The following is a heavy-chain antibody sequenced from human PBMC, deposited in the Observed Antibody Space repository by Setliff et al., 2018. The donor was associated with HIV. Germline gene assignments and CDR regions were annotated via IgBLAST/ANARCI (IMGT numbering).Heavy chain of an antibody. Sequence: PSETLSLTCSVSGDSIGTYYWNWIRQTPGKRLEWIGFFYYSGSTYYNPSLKSRVTISGDTSKNQFPLKLYSVTAADTAVYYCARIFGFTTASYARGNDYWGRGTLVTVSS. D-gene: IGHD3-16*01. CDR3: ARIFGFTTASYARGNDY. J-gene: IGHJ4*02. V-gene: IGHV4-59*04. CDR1: GDSIGTYY. CDR2: FYYSGST.